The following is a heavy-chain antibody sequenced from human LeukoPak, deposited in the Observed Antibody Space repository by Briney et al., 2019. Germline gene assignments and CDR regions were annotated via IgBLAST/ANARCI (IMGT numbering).Heavy chain of an antibody. D-gene: IGHD3-3*01. V-gene: IGHV3-74*01. CDR2: IKGDGIST. J-gene: IGHJ4*02. CDR1: GFTFSSYA. CDR3: AKDHYWSIDY. Sequence: GGSLRLSCAASGFTFSSYAMSWVRHAPGKGLVWVSRIKGDGISTNYADSVKGRFTISRDVAKNTLYLQMNSLRAEDTGVYYCAKDHYWSIDYWGRGTLVTVSS.